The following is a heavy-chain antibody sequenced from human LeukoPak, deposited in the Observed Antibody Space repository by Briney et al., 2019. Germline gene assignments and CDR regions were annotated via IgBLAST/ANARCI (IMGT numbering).Heavy chain of an antibody. CDR3: AKDWSTVGVPAAPDY. CDR1: GFTFSSFA. J-gene: IGHJ4*02. CDR2: ISGSGGGT. V-gene: IGHV3-23*01. Sequence: GGSLRLSCAVSGFTFSSFAMSWVRQAPGKGLEWVSAISGSGGGTYYADSVKGRFTISRDNSKNTLYMQMNSLRAEDTAVYYCAKDWSTVGVPAAPDYWGQGTLVTVSS. D-gene: IGHD2-2*01.